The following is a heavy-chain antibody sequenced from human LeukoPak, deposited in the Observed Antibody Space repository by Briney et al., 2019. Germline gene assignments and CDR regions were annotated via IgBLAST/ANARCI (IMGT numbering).Heavy chain of an antibody. CDR1: GYTFTNNY. V-gene: IGHV1-2*06. Sequence: ASVKVSCKASGYTFTNNYLHWVRQAPGQGLEWMGRINPNSGGTNYAQKFQGRVTMTRDTSISTAYMELSRLRSNDTAVYYCARDPSRSGYFGYWGQGTLVTVSS. CDR3: ARDPSRSGYFGY. J-gene: IGHJ4*02. D-gene: IGHD3-22*01. CDR2: INPNSGGT.